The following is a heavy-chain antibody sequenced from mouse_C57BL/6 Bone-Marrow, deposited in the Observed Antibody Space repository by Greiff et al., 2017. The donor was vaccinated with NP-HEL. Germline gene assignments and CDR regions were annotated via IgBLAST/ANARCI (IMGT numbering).Heavy chain of an antibody. CDR3: TRGPYYYGSSHYYAMDY. V-gene: IGHV5-9-1*02. CDR1: GFTFSSYA. CDR2: ISSGGDYI. J-gene: IGHJ4*01. Sequence: VESGEGLVKPGGSLKLSCAASGFTFSSYAMSWVRQTPEKRLEWVAYISSGGDYIYYADTVKGRFTISRDNARNTLYLQMSSLKSEDTAMYYCTRGPYYYGSSHYYAMDYWGQGTSVTVSS. D-gene: IGHD1-1*01.